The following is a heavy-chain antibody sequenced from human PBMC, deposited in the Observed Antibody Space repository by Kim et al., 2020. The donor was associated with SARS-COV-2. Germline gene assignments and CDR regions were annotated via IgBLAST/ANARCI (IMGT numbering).Heavy chain of an antibody. Sequence: GGSLRLSCAASGFTFSSYAMHWVRQAPGKGLEWVAVISYDGSNKYYADSVKGRFTISRDNSKNTLYLQMNSLRAEDTAVYYCARDKQWLVTFDYWGQGTLVTVAS. J-gene: IGHJ4*02. V-gene: IGHV3-30*04. D-gene: IGHD6-19*01. CDR1: GFTFSSYA. CDR2: ISYDGSNK. CDR3: ARDKQWLVTFDY.